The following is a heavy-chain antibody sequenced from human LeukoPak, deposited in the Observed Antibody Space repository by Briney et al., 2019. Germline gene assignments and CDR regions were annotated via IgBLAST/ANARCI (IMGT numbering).Heavy chain of an antibody. Sequence: GPVKVSCKASGYTFTSYGISWVRQAPGQGLEWMGWISPYNGNTIYAQKLQGRVTMTTDTSTSTAYMELRSLRSDDTAVYYCARGSPPRVYYDRSGYYSYYFDYWGQGTLVTVSS. J-gene: IGHJ4*02. D-gene: IGHD3-22*01. CDR3: ARGSPPRVYYDRSGYYSYYFDY. V-gene: IGHV1-18*01. CDR1: GYTFTSYG. CDR2: ISPYNGNT.